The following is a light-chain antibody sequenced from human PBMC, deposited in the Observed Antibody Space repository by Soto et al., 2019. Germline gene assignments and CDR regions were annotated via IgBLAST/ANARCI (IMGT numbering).Light chain of an antibody. Sequence: DIQMTQSPSTLSGSVGDRVTISCRASQSVRSCLAWYQQKPGKAPKFLIYDASSLESGVPARFSGSGSGTEFTLTISSLQPEDFATYYCQQYDNYPLTFGGGTKVDIK. CDR1: QSVRSC. J-gene: IGKJ4*01. CDR3: QQYDNYPLT. CDR2: DAS. V-gene: IGKV1-5*01.